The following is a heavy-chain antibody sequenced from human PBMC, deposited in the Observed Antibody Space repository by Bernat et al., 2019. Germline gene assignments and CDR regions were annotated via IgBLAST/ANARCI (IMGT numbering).Heavy chain of an antibody. CDR3: ARYSNAYY. Sequence: EVQLVESGGGLVQPGGSLRLSCAASGFTFSTYSMNWVRQAPGKGLEWISYISSSGDTIYYADSVKGRFTISRDNVKNSLYLQMNSLRDEDTAVYYCARYSNAYYWGQGTLVTVSS. D-gene: IGHD3-22*01. J-gene: IGHJ4*02. CDR2: ISSSGDTI. V-gene: IGHV3-48*02. CDR1: GFTFSTYS.